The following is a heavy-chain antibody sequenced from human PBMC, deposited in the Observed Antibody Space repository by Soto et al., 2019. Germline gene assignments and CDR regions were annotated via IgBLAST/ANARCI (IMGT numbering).Heavy chain of an antibody. D-gene: IGHD3-3*01. CDR2: IYYSGST. CDR1: GGSISSGNYY. V-gene: IGHV4-61*01. CDR3: ARVEIFGALSYYFDY. Sequence: PSETLSLTCTVSGGSISSGNYYWSWIRQPPGKGLEWIGYIYYSGSTNYNPSLKSRVTISVDTSKNQFSLKLSSVTAADTAVYYCARVEIFGALSYYFDYWGQGTLVTVSS. J-gene: IGHJ4*02.